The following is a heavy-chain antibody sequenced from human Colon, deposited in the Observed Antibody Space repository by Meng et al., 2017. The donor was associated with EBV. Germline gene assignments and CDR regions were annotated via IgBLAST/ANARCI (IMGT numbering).Heavy chain of an antibody. V-gene: IGHV4-4*02. CDR3: ARWAFIDSYGFDH. CDR1: GGSITESNS. D-gene: IGHD5-18*01. J-gene: IGHJ4*02. CDR2: IYHYGGT. Sequence: PLVESGARLVKTSGILCLTCAGSGGSITESNSWSWVRQPPGKGLEWIGEIYHYGGTNYNPSLKSRVTISVDKSKNQISLKLTSVTAADTAVYYCARWAFIDSYGFDHWGQGTLVTVSS.